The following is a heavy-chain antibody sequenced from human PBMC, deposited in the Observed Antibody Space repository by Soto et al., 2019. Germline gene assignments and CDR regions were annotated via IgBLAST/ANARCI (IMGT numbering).Heavy chain of an antibody. CDR2: IAYSGST. CDR1: GGSISSGGYY. J-gene: IGHJ6*02. V-gene: IGHV4-31*01. D-gene: IGHD1-1*01. Sequence: QVQLQESGPGVVKPSQTLSLTCTVSGGSISSGGYYWSWIRQHPGKGLEWIGYIAYSGSTYYNPTFKSLLTLSVDTSKNPFSLKRRSITAADTAVDYSARGRLQHYYGMDVSGQGTTVTLSS. CDR3: ARGRLQHYYGMDV.